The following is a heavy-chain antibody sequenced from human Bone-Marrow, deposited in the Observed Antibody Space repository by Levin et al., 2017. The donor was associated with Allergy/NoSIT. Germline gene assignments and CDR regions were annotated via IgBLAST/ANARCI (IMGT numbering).Heavy chain of an antibody. J-gene: IGHJ4*02. D-gene: IGHD2/OR15-2a*01. V-gene: IGHV4-4*02. CDR1: GVSISSDVY. CDR2: IHHRKGP. Sequence: SSETLSLTCAVSGVSISSDVYLSWVRQPPGKGLEWIGEIHHRKGPNYNPSLKSRVTISVDKSKNQCSLRLTSVTAADTAIYYCAKNGFYCVDYWGQGARVTVSS. CDR3: AKNGFYCVDY.